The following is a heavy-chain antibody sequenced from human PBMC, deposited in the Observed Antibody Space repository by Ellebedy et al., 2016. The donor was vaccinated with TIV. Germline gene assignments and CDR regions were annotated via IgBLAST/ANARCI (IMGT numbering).Heavy chain of an antibody. CDR3: ARVRFLAVEYYFDY. Sequence: AASVKVSCKASGGTFSSFAISWVRQAPGQGLEWLGGIIPIFATANYAQKFQGRVTITADESTSTAYMELSSLRSEDTAVYFCARVRFLAVEYYFDYWGQGTLVTVSS. CDR2: IIPIFATA. D-gene: IGHD3-3*01. V-gene: IGHV1-69*13. J-gene: IGHJ4*02. CDR1: GGTFSSFA.